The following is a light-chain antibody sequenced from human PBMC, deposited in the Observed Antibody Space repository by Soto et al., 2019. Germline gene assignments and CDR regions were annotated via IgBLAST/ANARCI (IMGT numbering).Light chain of an antibody. V-gene: IGKV1-16*01. Sequence: GDRVTITCRASQDIDISLAWFQQRPGKAPKVLIYAASGLVTGVPPTFSGSGSGTEFTLTISSVQPDDFATYYCQQYDTYPLTFGGGTKVDIK. J-gene: IGKJ4*01. CDR2: AAS. CDR1: QDIDIS. CDR3: QQYDTYPLT.